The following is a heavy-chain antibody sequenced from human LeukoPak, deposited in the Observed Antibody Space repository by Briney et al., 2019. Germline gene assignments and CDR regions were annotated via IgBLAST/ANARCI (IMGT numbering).Heavy chain of an antibody. D-gene: IGHD3-3*01. CDR3: ARGLGGHYDFWSGYAPAGNWFDP. CDR2: IYHSGST. J-gene: IGHJ5*02. V-gene: IGHV4-38-2*02. Sequence: PSETLSLTCTVSGYSISSGYYWGWIRQPPGKGLEWIGSIYHSGSTYYNPSLKSRVTISVDTSKNQFSLKLSSVTAADTAVYYCARGLGGHYDFWSGYAPAGNWFDPWGQGTLVTVSS. CDR1: GYSISSGYY.